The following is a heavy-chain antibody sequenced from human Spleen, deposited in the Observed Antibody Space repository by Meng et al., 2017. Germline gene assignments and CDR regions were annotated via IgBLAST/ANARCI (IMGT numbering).Heavy chain of an antibody. Sequence: GESLKISCGASGFNFHIYWMTWVRQAPGKGLEWVANIKPDGSETYYVDSLKGRFTISRDNARNSLNLQMNNLRAEDTAVYYCASLSPSSWYFPYWGQGTMVTVSS. D-gene: IGHD6-13*01. V-gene: IGHV3-7*01. CDR3: ASLSPSSWYFPY. CDR1: GFNFHIYW. CDR2: IKPDGSET. J-gene: IGHJ4*02.